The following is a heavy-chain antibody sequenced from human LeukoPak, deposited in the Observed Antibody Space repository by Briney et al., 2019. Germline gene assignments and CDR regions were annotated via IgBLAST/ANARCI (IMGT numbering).Heavy chain of an antibody. CDR1: GFTFDDYA. CDR2: ISWNSGSI. D-gene: IGHD1-26*01. CDR3: AKDRGWEPYYFDY. J-gene: IGHJ4*02. Sequence: GGSLRLSCAASGFTFDDYAMHWVRHAPGKGLEWVSGISWNSGSIGYADSVKGRFTISRDNAKNSLYLQMNSLRAEDTALYYCAKDRGWEPYYFDYWGEGDLVTVSS. V-gene: IGHV3-9*01.